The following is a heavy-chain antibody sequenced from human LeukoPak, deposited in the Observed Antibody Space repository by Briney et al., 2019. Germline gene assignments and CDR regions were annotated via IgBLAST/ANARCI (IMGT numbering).Heavy chain of an antibody. CDR3: ARDVSRGYMDY. CDR2: ISVSSGTT. Sequence: ASVKVSCKASGYTFSDYGVTWVRQAPGQGLERMGWISVSSGTTTYTEVFQGRLTLTTDASTNTAFMDLTSLTSDDTAVYYCARDVSRGYMDYWGQGSLVTVAS. V-gene: IGHV1-18*01. CDR1: GYTFSDYG. J-gene: IGHJ4*02.